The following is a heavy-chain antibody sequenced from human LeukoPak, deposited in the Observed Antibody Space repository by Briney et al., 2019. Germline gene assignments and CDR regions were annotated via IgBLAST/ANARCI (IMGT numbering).Heavy chain of an antibody. CDR3: ARAPVAASYYFDY. CDR1: GLAFSSYG. D-gene: IGHD6-19*01. J-gene: IGHJ4*02. Sequence: PGGSLRLSCAASGLAFSSYGMHWARQAPGKGLEWVALIPYDGSNEYYADSVRGRFTISRDKSKNTLYLQMNTLRVEDTAVYYCARAPVAASYYFDYWGQGTLVTVSS. V-gene: IGHV3-30*03. CDR2: IPYDGSNE.